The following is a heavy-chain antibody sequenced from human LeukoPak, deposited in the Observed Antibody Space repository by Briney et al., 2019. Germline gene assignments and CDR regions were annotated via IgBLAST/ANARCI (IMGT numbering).Heavy chain of an antibody. CDR2: IYSTGNT. CDR1: GGSISSGDRY. J-gene: IGHJ4*02. Sequence: SQTLSLTCTVSGGSISSGDRYWSWIRQSPGKGLEWIGYIYSTGNTYYNPSLKSRIIISVDTSKNQFSLELNSVTGAGTAVFYWARDSYSYGYGGFDYWGQGILVTVSS. V-gene: IGHV4-30-4*01. D-gene: IGHD5-18*01. CDR3: ARDSYSYGYGGFDY.